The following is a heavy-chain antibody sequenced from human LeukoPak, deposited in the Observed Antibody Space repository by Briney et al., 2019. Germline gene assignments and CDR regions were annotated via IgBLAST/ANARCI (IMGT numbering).Heavy chain of an antibody. V-gene: IGHV3-21*01. CDR1: GFTFSSYS. D-gene: IGHD6-13*01. J-gene: IGHJ4*02. CDR2: ISSSSSYI. CDR3: ARDIISTAAAGTDY. Sequence: PGGSLRLSCAASGFTFSSYSMNWVRQAPGKGVEWVSSISSSSSYIYYADSVKGRFTISRDNAKNSLYLQMNSLRAEDTAVYYCARDIISTAAAGTDYWGQGTLVTVSS.